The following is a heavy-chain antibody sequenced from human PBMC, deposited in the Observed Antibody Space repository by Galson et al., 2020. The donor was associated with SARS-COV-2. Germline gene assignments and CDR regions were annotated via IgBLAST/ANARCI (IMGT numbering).Heavy chain of an antibody. CDR3: ARGGGMVVVKDYWDY. J-gene: IGHJ4*02. CDR1: GITFSSYA. CDR2: ISSTGSTI. V-gene: IGHV3-48*03. D-gene: IGHD3-22*01. Sequence: SLQISCAPSGITFSSYAMNWVRPAPGKGLEWVQYISSTGSTIYYADSVKGRCTISRDNSKNSLYLQMNSMRAEDTAVYYCARGGGMVVVKDYWDYWGQGTLGAVSS.